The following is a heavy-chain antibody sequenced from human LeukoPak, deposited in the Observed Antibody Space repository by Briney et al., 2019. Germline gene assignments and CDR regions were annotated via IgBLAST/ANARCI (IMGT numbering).Heavy chain of an antibody. V-gene: IGHV3-21*01. J-gene: IGHJ4*02. CDR3: ARLYYDSSGSFAY. Sequence: GGSLRLSCAASGFAFSSYSMNWVRQAPGKGLEWVSSIRSSSNYIYYADSVKGRFTISRDNAKNSLYLQMNSLRAEDTAVYYCARLYYDSSGSFAYWGQGTLVTVSS. CDR2: IRSSSNYI. CDR1: GFAFSSYS. D-gene: IGHD3-22*01.